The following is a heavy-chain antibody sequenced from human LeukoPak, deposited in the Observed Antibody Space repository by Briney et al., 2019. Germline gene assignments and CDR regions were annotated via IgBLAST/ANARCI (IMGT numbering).Heavy chain of an antibody. J-gene: IGHJ5*02. Sequence: GASVKVSCKASGYTFTSYGISWVRQAPGQGLEWMGWISAYNGNTNYAQKLRGRVTMTTDTSTSTAYMELRSLRSDDTAVYYCARVFGDSSGYYGWFDPWGQGTLVTVSS. CDR2: ISAYNGNT. CDR3: ARVFGDSSGYYGWFDP. D-gene: IGHD3-22*01. CDR1: GYTFTSYG. V-gene: IGHV1-18*01.